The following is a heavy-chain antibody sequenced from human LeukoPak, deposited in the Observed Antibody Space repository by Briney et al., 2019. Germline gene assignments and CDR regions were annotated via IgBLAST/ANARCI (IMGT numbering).Heavy chain of an antibody. CDR2: INTDESTT. V-gene: IGHV3-74*01. J-gene: IGHJ4*02. CDR1: GFAFSSSW. CDR3: ARTSEGGYFDY. Sequence: PGGSLRLSCAASGFAFSSSWMSWVRQAPGEGLLWVSRINTDESTTGYADSVKGRFTISRDNAKNTLYLQMNSLRAEDTAVYYCARTSEGGYFDYWGQGAVVTVSS.